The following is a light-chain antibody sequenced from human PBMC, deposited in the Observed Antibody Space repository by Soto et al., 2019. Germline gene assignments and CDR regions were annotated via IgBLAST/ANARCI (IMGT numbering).Light chain of an antibody. CDR2: GAS. Sequence: DIQMTQSPSTLSASAGDRVTITCRASQSISTWLAWYQQKPGKAPKLLIYGASSLASGVPSRFSGSGSGTEFTVTISSLQPDDFATYYCQQHNGYSERMFGQGTKVDIK. CDR3: QQHNGYSERM. CDR1: QSISTW. J-gene: IGKJ1*01. V-gene: IGKV1-5*01.